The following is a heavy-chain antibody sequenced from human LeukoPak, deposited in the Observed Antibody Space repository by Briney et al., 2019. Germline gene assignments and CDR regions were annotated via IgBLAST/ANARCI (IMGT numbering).Heavy chain of an antibody. CDR3: ASPGYCSGSVCYSGYLQH. D-gene: IGHD2-15*01. CDR2: ISGSGGST. J-gene: IGHJ1*01. Sequence: PGGSLRLSCAASGFTFSSYAMSWVRQAPGKGLEWVSAISGSGGSTYYADSVKGRFTISRDNSKNTLYLQMHSLRAEDTAVYYCASPGYCSGSVCYSGYLQHWGQGTLVTVST. CDR1: GFTFSSYA. V-gene: IGHV3-23*01.